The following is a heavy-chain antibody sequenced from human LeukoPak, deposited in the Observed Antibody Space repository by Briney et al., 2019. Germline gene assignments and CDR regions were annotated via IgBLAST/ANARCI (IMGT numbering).Heavy chain of an antibody. CDR3: PKDAPITLGVVLLYYFAY. CDR2: ISGRGGST. V-gene: IGHV3-23*01. Sequence: PGGSLRLSCAASGFTFSSYDMLWVRQAPGKGLEWVSAISGRGGSTYYADCVKGRFTISRDNSKNTLYVQMNSLRAEANAVYYCPKDAPITLGVVLLYYFAYWGQGTLVTLSS. D-gene: IGHD3-3*01. J-gene: IGHJ4*02. CDR1: GFTFSSYD.